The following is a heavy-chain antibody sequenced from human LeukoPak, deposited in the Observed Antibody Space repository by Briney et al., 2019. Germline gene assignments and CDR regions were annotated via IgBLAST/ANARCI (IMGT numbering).Heavy chain of an antibody. CDR3: AKAVPTSGRPREGFDY. CDR2: ISSSSSYI. J-gene: IGHJ4*02. CDR1: GFTFSSYS. V-gene: IGHV3-21*01. D-gene: IGHD1-26*01. Sequence: SGGSLRLSCAASGFTFSSYSMNWVRQAPGKGLEWVSSISSSSSYIYYADSVKGRFTISRDNAKNSLYLQMDSLRAEDTAVYYCAKAVPTSGRPREGFDYWGQGTQVTVSS.